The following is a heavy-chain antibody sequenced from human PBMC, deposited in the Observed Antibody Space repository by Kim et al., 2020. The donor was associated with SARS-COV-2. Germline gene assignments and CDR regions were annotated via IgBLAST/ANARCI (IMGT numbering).Heavy chain of an antibody. J-gene: IGHJ4*02. CDR3: ATTHYYGSGSYVTDY. V-gene: IGHV3-7*01. Sequence: DSVKGRFTISRDNAKNSLYLQMNSLRAEDTAVYYCATTHYYGSGSYVTDYWGQGTLVTVSS. D-gene: IGHD3-10*01.